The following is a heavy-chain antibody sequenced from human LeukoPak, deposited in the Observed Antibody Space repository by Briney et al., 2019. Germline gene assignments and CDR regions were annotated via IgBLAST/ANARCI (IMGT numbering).Heavy chain of an antibody. CDR1: GGSISSYY. J-gene: IGHJ4*02. D-gene: IGHD6-19*01. CDR3: ARGSGWYGGFDY. CDR2: IYYSGST. V-gene: IGHV4-59*01. Sequence: SETLSLTCTVSGGSISSYYWSWIRQPPGKGLEWIGYIYYSGSTNYNPSLKSRVTISVGTSKNQFSLKLSSVTAADTAVYYCARGSGWYGGFDYWGQGTLVTVSS.